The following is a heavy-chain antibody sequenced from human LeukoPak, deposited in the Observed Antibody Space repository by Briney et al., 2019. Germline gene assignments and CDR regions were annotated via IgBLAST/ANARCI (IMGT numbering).Heavy chain of an antibody. CDR3: ARGGCSSTSCYAYAFDI. Sequence: AETLSLTCAVSAGSISSSNWWGWVRQPPGKGLEWIGEIYHSGSTNYNPSLKSPVTISVDKSKNQFSLKLSSVTAADTAVYYCARGGCSSTSCYAYAFDIWGQGTMVTVSS. CDR2: IYHSGST. D-gene: IGHD2-2*01. V-gene: IGHV4-4*02. J-gene: IGHJ3*02. CDR1: AGSISSSNW.